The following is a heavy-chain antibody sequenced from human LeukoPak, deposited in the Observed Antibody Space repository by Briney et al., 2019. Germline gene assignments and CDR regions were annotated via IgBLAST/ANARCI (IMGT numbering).Heavy chain of an antibody. Sequence: ASVKVSCKASGYNFMYYGISWVRQAPGQGLERMGWISDYSDAPHYAQKFQGRVTMTIDTSTTTVHMELRSLRSDDTAVYFCARDWQYSSGWLAPSSTYAFDIWGQGTLVTVSS. V-gene: IGHV1-18*01. CDR3: ARDWQYSSGWLAPSSTYAFDI. J-gene: IGHJ3*02. CDR1: GYNFMYYG. D-gene: IGHD6-19*01. CDR2: ISDYSDAP.